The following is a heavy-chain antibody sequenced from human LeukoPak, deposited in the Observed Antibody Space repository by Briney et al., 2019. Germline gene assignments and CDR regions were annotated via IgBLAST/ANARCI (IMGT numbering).Heavy chain of an antibody. CDR1: GFTFSNSW. J-gene: IGHJ4*02. V-gene: IGHV3-15*05. CDR2: IKSRTDGGTI. D-gene: IGHD6-13*01. Sequence: GGSLRLSCAASGFTFSNSWMSWVRQAPGKGLEWVGRIKSRTDGGTIEYVAPVKGRFTISRDDSKNAVYLQMNSLKSEDTAVYYCTTEGLAALTYWGQGTLVTVSS. CDR3: TTEGLAALTY.